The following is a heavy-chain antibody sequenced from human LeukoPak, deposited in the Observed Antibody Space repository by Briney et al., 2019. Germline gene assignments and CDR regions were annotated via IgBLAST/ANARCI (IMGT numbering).Heavy chain of an antibody. Sequence: ASVKVSCKASGYAFISYGISWVRQAPEQGLEWMGWMSAYNGNTNYAQKVQGRVTMTTETSTSTAYMELRSLRSDDTAVYYCARGQNYYDSSGYYLASGYFDYWGQGTLVTVSS. CDR1: GYAFISYG. V-gene: IGHV1-18*01. CDR3: ARGQNYYDSSGYYLASGYFDY. CDR2: MSAYNGNT. D-gene: IGHD3-22*01. J-gene: IGHJ4*02.